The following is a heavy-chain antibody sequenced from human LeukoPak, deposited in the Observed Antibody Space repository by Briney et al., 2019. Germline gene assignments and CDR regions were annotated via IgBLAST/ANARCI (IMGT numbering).Heavy chain of an antibody. V-gene: IGHV7-4-1*02. CDR3: ARIRAPSSFGQRESDY. CDR1: GYIFTNNA. CDR2: INTNTRNP. D-gene: IGHD3-3*02. Sequence: ASVKVSRTASGYIFTNNAMNWVRQTPGQGLEWMGWINTNTRNPTYAQGFTGRFVFSLDTSVSTAYLQISSLKAEDTAVYYCARIRAPSSFGQRESDYWGQGTLVTVSS. J-gene: IGHJ4*02.